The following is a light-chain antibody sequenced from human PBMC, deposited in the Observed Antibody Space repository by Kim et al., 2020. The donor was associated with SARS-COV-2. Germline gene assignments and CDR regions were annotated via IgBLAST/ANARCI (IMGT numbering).Light chain of an antibody. CDR3: QQYYSTPRVS. J-gene: IGKJ4*01. CDR2: GAF. V-gene: IGKV1-NL1*01. Sequence: ASVGDGAPISCRASQDIGNSVAWYPHRPGKAPKLLVYGAFRLESGVPSRFSGAVSGTDYSLIISSLQPEDFATYFCQQYYSTPRVSFGGGTKVEI. CDR1: QDIGNS.